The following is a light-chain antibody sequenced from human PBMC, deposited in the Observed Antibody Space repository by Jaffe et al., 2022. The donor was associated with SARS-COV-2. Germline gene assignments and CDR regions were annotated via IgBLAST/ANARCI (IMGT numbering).Light chain of an antibody. CDR1: QSVRSN. CDR2: GAS. J-gene: IGKJ3*01. V-gene: IGKV3-15*01. Sequence: EIVMTQSPATLSVSPGERATLSCRASQSVRSNLAWYQQKPGQGPRLLIYGASTRAAVFPARFSGSGSGTEFTLTIRSLQSEDSAVYYCQQYNNWPPTFGPGTKLDIK. CDR3: QQYNNWPPT.